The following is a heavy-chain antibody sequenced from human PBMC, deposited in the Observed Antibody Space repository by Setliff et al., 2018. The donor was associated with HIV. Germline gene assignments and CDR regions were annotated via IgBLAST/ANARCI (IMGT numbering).Heavy chain of an antibody. CDR3: ANSYSASGNYHYYNYLDV. D-gene: IGHD3-10*01. J-gene: IGHJ6*03. CDR2: ISSSSSYI. CDR1: GFTFSTYP. V-gene: IGHV3-21*01. Sequence: GGSLRLSCAASGFTFSTYPMNWVRQAPGKGLEWVSSISSSSSYIYYADSVKGRFTISRDNSKNTLYLQMNSLRIEDSGAYYCANSYSASGNYHYYNYLDVWGTVPTVTVSS.